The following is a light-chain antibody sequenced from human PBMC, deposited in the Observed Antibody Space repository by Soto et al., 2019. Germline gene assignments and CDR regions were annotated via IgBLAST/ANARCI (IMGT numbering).Light chain of an antibody. CDR1: QSLSSE. CDR3: HQYNHWPIT. J-gene: IGKJ5*01. Sequence: DIAMTQSPATLSVSPGERVILSCSASQSLSSESAWYQQKPGQAPSLLLHTTSARALGIPARFGGSGSGTEFTLTITSLQSEDFAVYSCHQYNHWPITFGQGTRLEIK. CDR2: TTS. V-gene: IGKV3-15*01.